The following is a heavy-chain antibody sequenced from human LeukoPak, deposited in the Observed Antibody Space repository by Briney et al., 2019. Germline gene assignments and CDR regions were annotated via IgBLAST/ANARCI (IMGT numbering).Heavy chain of an antibody. V-gene: IGHV3-23*01. J-gene: IGHJ4*02. CDR3: AKVANRQYGHHDY. D-gene: IGHD1-14*01. CDR2: ISGSDGTT. Sequence: PGGSLRLSCAASGFTFSSYAMSWVRQAPGKGLEWVSSISGSDGTTYYADSVKGRFTISRDNSKYTLSLQMNSRRDEDAAVYYCAKVANRQYGHHDYWGQGTLVTVPS. CDR1: GFTFSSYA.